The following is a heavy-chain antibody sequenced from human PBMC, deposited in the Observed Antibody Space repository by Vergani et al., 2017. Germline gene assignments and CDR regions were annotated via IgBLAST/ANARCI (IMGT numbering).Heavy chain of an antibody. CDR1: GGAISRDTYS. V-gene: IGHV4-30-4*07. Sequence: QVQLQESGPRLVNPSQTLSLTCTLSGGAISRDTYSWNWVRQPPGKPLEWIGSVYYSGTTYYNPSLGGRVTMSIDKSKNHFSLTLTSVTAADSAFYFCARGQTGYSRDWSTYFFYMDVWGKGTTVTVSS. CDR2: VYYSGTT. D-gene: IGHD3/OR15-3a*01. J-gene: IGHJ6*03. CDR3: ARGQTGYSRDWSTYFFYMDV.